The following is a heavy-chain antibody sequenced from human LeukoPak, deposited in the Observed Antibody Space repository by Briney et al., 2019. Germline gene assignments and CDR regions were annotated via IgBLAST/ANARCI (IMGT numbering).Heavy chain of an antibody. CDR2: ISWNSGSI. CDR3: GKDIRYYDTTGGNDY. Sequence: GGSLRLSCAASGFTFDDYAMHWVRQAPGKGLEWVSGISWNSGSIDYADSVKGRFTISRDNAKKSLYLQMPSLRAEDTALYYCGKDIRYYDTTGGNDYWGQGTLVTVSS. CDR1: GFTFDDYA. D-gene: IGHD3-22*01. J-gene: IGHJ4*02. V-gene: IGHV3-9*01.